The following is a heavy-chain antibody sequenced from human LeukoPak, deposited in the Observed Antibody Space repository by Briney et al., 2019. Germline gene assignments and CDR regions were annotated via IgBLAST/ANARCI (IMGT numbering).Heavy chain of an antibody. CDR2: INPNSGGT. CDR1: GYTFTVYY. D-gene: IGHD3-22*01. V-gene: IGHV1-2*02. J-gene: IGHJ5*02. Sequence: ASVTVSFTASGYTFTVYYMHWVRQAPGQGLEWVGWINPNSGGTNYAQKFQGRVTMTRDTSISTAYMELSRLRSDDTAVYYCAREVTMIVVVIGFDPWGQGTLVTVSS. CDR3: AREVTMIVVVIGFDP.